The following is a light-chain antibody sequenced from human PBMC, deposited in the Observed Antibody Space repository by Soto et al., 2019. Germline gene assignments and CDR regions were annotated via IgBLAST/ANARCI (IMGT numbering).Light chain of an antibody. V-gene: IGKV1-5*01. CDR3: QQYDTYLRT. Sequence: DIQMTQSPSTLSASVGDRVTITCRASQSISAWLAWYQQKPGKAPKLLIYDASNLVTGVPSRFTGSGSGTDFTLTISCLQPDDYATYYCQQYDTYLRTFGQGTKVDFK. CDR2: DAS. J-gene: IGKJ1*01. CDR1: QSISAW.